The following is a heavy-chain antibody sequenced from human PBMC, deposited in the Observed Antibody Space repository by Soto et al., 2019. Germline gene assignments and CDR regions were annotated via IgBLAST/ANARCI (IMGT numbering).Heavy chain of an antibody. V-gene: IGHV3-30*18. J-gene: IGHJ4*02. D-gene: IGHD1-7*01. CDR3: AKDGDNWNYGGLYYFDY. CDR2: ISYDGSNK. Sequence: PGGSLRLSCAASGFTFSSYGMHWVRHAPGKGLEWVAVISYDGSNKYYADSVKGRFTISRDNSKNTLYLQMNSLRAEDTAVYYCAKDGDNWNYGGLYYFDYWGRGTLVTVSS. CDR1: GFTFSSYG.